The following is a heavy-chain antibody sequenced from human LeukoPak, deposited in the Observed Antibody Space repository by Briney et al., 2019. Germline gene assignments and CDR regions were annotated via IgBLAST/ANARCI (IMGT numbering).Heavy chain of an antibody. J-gene: IGHJ4*02. CDR2: ISSSSSTI. V-gene: IGHV3-48*04. CDR1: GFTFSSYS. CDR3: ARDRATHSSSSWGLFDY. D-gene: IGHD6-6*01. Sequence: PGGSLRLSCAASGFTFSSYSMNWVRQAPGKGLEWVSYISSSSSTIYYADSVKGRFTISRDNAKNSLYLQMNSLRAEDTAVYYCARDRATHSSSSWGLFDYWGQGTLVTVSS.